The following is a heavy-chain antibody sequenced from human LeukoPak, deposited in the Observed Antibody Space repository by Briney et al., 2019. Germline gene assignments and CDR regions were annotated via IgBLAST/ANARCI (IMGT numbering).Heavy chain of an antibody. CDR2: INHSGST. J-gene: IGHJ4*02. CDR1: GFPFSSYW. CDR3: ARGRGVGATLRRKYFDY. D-gene: IGHD1-26*01. Sequence: PGGSLRLSCVASGFPFSSYWMTWVRQPPGKGLEWIGEINHSGSTNYNPSLKSRVTISVDTSKNQFSLKLSSVTAADTAVYYCARGRGVGATLRRKYFDYWGQGTLVTVSS. V-gene: IGHV4-34*01.